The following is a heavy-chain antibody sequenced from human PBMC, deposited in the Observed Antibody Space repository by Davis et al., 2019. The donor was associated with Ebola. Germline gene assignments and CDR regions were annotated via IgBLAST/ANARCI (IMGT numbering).Heavy chain of an antibody. V-gene: IGHV4-59*12. CDR2: IYYSGST. J-gene: IGHJ4*02. CDR1: GGSISSYY. CDR3: ARLYVHFDY. D-gene: IGHD3-16*01. Sequence: SETLSLTCTVSGGSISSYYWSCIRQPPGKGLEWIGYIYYSGSTYYNPSLKSRVTISVDTSKNQFSLKLSSVTAADTAVYYCARLYVHFDYWGQGTLVTVSS.